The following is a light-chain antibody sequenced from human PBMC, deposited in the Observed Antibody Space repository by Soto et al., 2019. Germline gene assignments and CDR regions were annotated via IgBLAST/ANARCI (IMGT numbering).Light chain of an antibody. CDR3: QQYSSYPLT. J-gene: IGKJ5*01. CDR1: QSISTL. CDR2: KAS. Sequence: DIQMTQSPSTLSASVGDRVTITCQASQSISTLLAWYQQKPGRAPTLLIYKASTLENGVPPRFSXSGXGXXXXXTXXSLQPDDLAAYHCQQYSSYPLTFGQGTRLEIK. V-gene: IGKV1-5*03.